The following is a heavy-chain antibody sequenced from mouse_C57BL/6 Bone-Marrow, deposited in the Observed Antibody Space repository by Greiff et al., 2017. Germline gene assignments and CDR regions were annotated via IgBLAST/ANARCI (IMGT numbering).Heavy chain of an antibody. CDR3: TRDLLYSMDY. Sequence: EVQLVESGEGLVKPGGSLKLSCAASGFTFSSYAMSWVRQNQEKRLEWVAYFSSGGDYIYYAATVKGRFTISRENARNALYLQMSSLKSEDTAKYYCTRDLLYSMDYWGQGTSVTVSS. J-gene: IGHJ4*01. CDR2: FSSGGDYI. V-gene: IGHV5-9-1*02. CDR1: GFTFSSYA. D-gene: IGHD1-1*01.